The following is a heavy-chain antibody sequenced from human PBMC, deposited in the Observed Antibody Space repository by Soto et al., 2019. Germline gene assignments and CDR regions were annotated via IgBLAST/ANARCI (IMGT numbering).Heavy chain of an antibody. CDR2: VNPSGGHT. J-gene: IGHJ4*02. D-gene: IGHD2-21*02. V-gene: IGHV1-46*01. Sequence: QVQLMQSGAEVKKPGASVKVSCKASGDTFTDYYIHWVRQAPGQGLEWMGTVNPSGGHTTYAQHFLGRVTTTGDTSTSTLYMELTSLTSDDTAIYYCARGGHVGVVTAALDYWGQGTLVTVSS. CDR1: GDTFTDYY. CDR3: ARGGHVGVVTAALDY.